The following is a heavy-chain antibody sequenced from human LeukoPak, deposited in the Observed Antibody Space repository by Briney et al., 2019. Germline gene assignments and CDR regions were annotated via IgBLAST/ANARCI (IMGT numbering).Heavy chain of an antibody. CDR2: MNPNSGNT. Sequence: ASVKVSCKASGYTFISYDINWVRQATGQGLEWMGWMNPNSGNTGYAQKFQGRVTITRNTSMSTAYMELSSLRSEDTAVYYCARGFGSSGWKISFDYWGQGTLVTVSS. CDR1: GYTFISYD. J-gene: IGHJ4*02. V-gene: IGHV1-8*01. D-gene: IGHD6-19*01. CDR3: ARGFGSSGWKISFDY.